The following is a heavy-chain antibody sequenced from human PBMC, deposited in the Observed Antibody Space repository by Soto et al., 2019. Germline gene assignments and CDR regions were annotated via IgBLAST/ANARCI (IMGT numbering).Heavy chain of an antibody. CDR3: AQEYYYGSGLYYGMDV. V-gene: IGHV1-3*01. CDR1: GYTFTSYA. J-gene: IGHJ6*02. Sequence: ASVKVSCKASGYTFTSYAMHWVRQAPGQRLEWMGWINAGNGNTKYSQKFQGRVTITRDTSASTAYMELSSLRSEDTAVYYCAQEYYYGSGLYYGMDVWGQGTTVTVS. CDR2: INAGNGNT. D-gene: IGHD3-10*01.